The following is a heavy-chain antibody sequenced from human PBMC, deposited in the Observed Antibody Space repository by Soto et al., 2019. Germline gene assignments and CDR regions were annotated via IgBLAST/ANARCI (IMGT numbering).Heavy chain of an antibody. V-gene: IGHV3-33*01. CDR1: GFSFSSSG. J-gene: IGHJ5*01. CDR2: IWYDGSKK. Sequence: GGSLRLSCAASGFSFSSSGMHWVRQAPGKGLEWVAIIWYDGSKKYYADSVKGRFTVSRDNSRNTVYLQMNSLRAEDTAVYYCARGPFTIYDTSGYFDSWGQGTLVTVSS. D-gene: IGHD3-22*01. CDR3: ARGPFTIYDTSGYFDS.